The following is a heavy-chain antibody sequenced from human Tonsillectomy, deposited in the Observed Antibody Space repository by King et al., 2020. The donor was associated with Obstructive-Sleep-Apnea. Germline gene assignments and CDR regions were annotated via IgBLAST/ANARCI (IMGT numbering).Heavy chain of an antibody. CDR2: IYPGDSDT. J-gene: IGHJ4*02. V-gene: IGHV5-51*01. CDR1: GYSFTSYW. CDR3: ARRKMNYDILTGYYWDRGFDY. Sequence: EVQLVESGAEVKKPGESLKISCKGSGYSFTSYWIGWVRQMPGKGLEWMGIIYPGDSDTRYSPSFQGKVTISADKSISTAYLQWSSLKASDTAMYYCARRKMNYDILTGYYWDRGFDYWGQGTLVTVSS. D-gene: IGHD3-9*01.